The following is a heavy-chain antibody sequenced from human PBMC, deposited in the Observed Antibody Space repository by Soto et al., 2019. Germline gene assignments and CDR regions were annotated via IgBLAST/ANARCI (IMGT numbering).Heavy chain of an antibody. V-gene: IGHV4-4*07. CDR3: VRDGTKTLRDWFDP. Sequence: PAETLSLTCTVSGASISGFYWSWIRKSAGKGLEWIGRIYATGTTDYNPSLKSRVMMSVDTSKKQFSLKLRSVTAADTAVYYCVRDGTKTLRDWFDPWGQGISVTVSS. J-gene: IGHJ5*02. D-gene: IGHD1-1*01. CDR1: GASISGFY. CDR2: IYATGTT.